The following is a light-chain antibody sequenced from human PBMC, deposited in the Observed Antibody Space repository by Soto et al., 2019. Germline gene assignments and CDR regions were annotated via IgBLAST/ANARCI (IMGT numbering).Light chain of an antibody. J-gene: IGKJ1*01. CDR3: QQYGSSPWT. CDR2: GAS. V-gene: IGKV3-20*01. Sequence: EIVVTQSPATLSVSPGERATLSCRASQSINSDLAWYQRKPGQAPRLLIYGASTRATGIPARFSGSGSGTDFTLTISRLEPEDFAVYYCQQYGSSPWTFGQGTKVDIK. CDR1: QSINSD.